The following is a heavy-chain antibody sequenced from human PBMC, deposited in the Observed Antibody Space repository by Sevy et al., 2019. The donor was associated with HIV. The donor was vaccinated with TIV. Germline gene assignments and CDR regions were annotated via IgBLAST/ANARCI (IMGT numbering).Heavy chain of an antibody. J-gene: IGHJ5*02. V-gene: IGHV4-30-4*01. Sequence: SETLSLTCTVSGGSISSGDYYFNWIRQPPGKGLEWIGYIHYSGSTYYSPSLKSRVTISVDTSKNQFSLKLSSVTAAXXXXXXXXXXXXXXXDWFDPWGQGTLVTVSS. CDR3: XXXXXXXXDWFDP. CDR1: GGSISSGDYY. CDR2: IHYSGST.